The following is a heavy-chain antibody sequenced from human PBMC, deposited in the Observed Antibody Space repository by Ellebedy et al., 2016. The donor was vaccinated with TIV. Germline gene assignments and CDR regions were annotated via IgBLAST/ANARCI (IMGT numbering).Heavy chain of an antibody. D-gene: IGHD6-13*01. J-gene: IGHJ4*02. V-gene: IGHV1-18*04. Sequence: ASVKVSCKASGYTFTSYGISWVRQAPGQGLEWMGWISAYNGNTNYAQKLQGRVTMTTDTSTSTAYMELRSLRSDDTAVYYCARAPLIAAAGTYDYWGQGTLVTVSS. CDR2: ISAYNGNT. CDR3: ARAPLIAAAGTYDY. CDR1: GYTFTSYG.